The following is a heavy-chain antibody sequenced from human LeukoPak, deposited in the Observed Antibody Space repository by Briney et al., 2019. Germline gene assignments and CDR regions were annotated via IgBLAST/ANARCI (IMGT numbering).Heavy chain of an antibody. Sequence: GGSLRLSCAASGFTFRYYAMSWVRQAPGKGLEWVSTISSNGDGTYYAVSVKGRFTISRDNSKNTLYLQMNSLSAEDTAVYYCARGARGNYFFDYWGQGTLVTVSS. J-gene: IGHJ4*02. CDR1: GFTFRYYA. V-gene: IGHV3-23*01. CDR2: ISSNGDGT. CDR3: ARGARGNYFFDY. D-gene: IGHD1-26*01.